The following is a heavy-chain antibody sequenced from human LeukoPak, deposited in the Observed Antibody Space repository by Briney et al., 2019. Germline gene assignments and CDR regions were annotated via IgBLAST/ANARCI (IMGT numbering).Heavy chain of an antibody. CDR2: ISGSGGST. Sequence: GGSLRLSCAAPGFTFSSYAMSWVRQAPGKGLEWVSAISGSGGSTYYADPVKGRFTISRDNSKNTLYLQMNSLRAEDTAVYYCAKDRLPKEQCLDYWGQGTLVTVSS. V-gene: IGHV3-23*01. CDR3: AKDRLPKEQCLDY. CDR1: GFTFSSYA. J-gene: IGHJ4*02. D-gene: IGHD6-19*01.